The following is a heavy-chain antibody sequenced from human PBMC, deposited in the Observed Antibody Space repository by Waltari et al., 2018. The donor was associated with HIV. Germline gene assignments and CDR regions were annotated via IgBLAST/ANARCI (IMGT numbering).Heavy chain of an antibody. D-gene: IGHD1-26*01. CDR1: GFSFRSYA. V-gene: IGHV3-23*01. Sequence: EVQLLESGGGLLQLGASLRLPCVAFGFSFRSYAMSWVRQAPGKGLEWVSAISGSCGSTYYADSVKGRFTISRDNSKNTLDLQMNSLRAEDTAVHYCAKCLGGSYSFDYWGQGTLVTVSS. J-gene: IGHJ4*02. CDR3: AKCLGGSYSFDY. CDR2: ISGSCGST.